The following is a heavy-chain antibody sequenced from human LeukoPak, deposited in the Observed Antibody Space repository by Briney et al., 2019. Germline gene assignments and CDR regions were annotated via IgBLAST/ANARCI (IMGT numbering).Heavy chain of an antibody. CDR3: ARGLFIEMVTAFDP. J-gene: IGHJ5*02. CDR1: GDSVSSNSAA. V-gene: IGHV6-1*01. D-gene: IGHD5-24*01. Sequence: SQTLSLTCAISGDSVSSNSAAWNWIRQSPSRGLEWLGRTYYRSKWYHGYAVSVKSRITITSDTSKNQFSLQLSSVTPEDTAVYYCARGLFIEMVTAFDPWGQGTLVTVSS. CDR2: TYYRSKWYH.